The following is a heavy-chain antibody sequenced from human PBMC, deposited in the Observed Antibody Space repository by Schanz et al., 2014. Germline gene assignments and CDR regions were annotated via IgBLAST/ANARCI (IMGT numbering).Heavy chain of an antibody. V-gene: IGHV3-23*01. D-gene: IGHD3-10*01. CDR3: AKDGPGGSGSYSADGGMDV. CDR1: GFSVGNKY. J-gene: IGHJ6*02. CDR2: ISGGGGTT. Sequence: EVQLLESGGGLVQPGGSLRLSCAASGFSVGNKYMNWVRQAPGKGLEWVSAISGGGGTTYYTDSVKGRFTISRDNSKSTLYLQMNSLRAEDTAVYYCAKDGPGGSGSYSADGGMDVWGQGTTVTVSS.